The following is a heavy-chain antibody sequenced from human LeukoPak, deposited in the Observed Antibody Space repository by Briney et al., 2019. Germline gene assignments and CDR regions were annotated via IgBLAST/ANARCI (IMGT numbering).Heavy chain of an antibody. Sequence: GGSLRLSCAASGFTFSSYAMHWVRQAPGKGLEWVAVISYDGRNEYYADSVKGRFTISRDISMNTPYLQMNSLRPEDSAVYYCARGGDSWSGYSYGMDVWGQGTTVTVSS. D-gene: IGHD3-3*01. CDR2: ISYDGRNE. V-gene: IGHV3-30-3*01. CDR3: ARGGDSWSGYSYGMDV. J-gene: IGHJ6*02. CDR1: GFTFSSYA.